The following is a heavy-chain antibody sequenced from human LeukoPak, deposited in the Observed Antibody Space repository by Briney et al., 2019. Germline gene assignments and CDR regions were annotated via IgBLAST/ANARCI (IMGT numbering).Heavy chain of an antibody. CDR3: AKDRWNYYGSGSYSNY. CDR1: GYTFSSYW. J-gene: IGHJ4*02. D-gene: IGHD3-10*01. V-gene: IGHV3-23*01. CDR2: ISGSGGGT. Sequence: GGSLRLSCAASGYTFSSYWMHWVRQAPGKGLEWVSAISGSGGGTYYADSVKGRFTISRDNSKNTLYLQMNSLRAEDTAVYYCAKDRWNYYGSGSYSNYWGQGTLVTVSS.